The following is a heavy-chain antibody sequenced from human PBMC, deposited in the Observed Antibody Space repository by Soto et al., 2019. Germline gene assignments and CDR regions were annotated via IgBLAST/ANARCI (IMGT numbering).Heavy chain of an antibody. D-gene: IGHD3-10*01. J-gene: IGHJ5*02. V-gene: IGHV1-18*01. CDR3: ARGVGSGSYYNQYNWFDP. CDR2: INVYNGNT. CDR1: GYTFTNYG. Sequence: ASVKVSCKASGYTFTNYGISWVRQAPGQGLKWIGWINVYNGNTKYAQKVQGRVTMTTDTSTSTAYMELRSLRSDDTAVYYCARGVGSGSYYNQYNWFDPWGQGTLVTVS.